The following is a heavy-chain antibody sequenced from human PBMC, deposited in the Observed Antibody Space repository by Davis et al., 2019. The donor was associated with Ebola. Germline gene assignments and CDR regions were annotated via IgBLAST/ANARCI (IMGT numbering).Heavy chain of an antibody. J-gene: IGHJ5*02. CDR3: ARDFIGFDP. CDR2: IYYSGST. CDR1: GGSISSYY. Sequence: MPSETLSLTCTVSGGSISSYYWSWIRQPPGKGLEWIGYIYYSGSTNYNPSLKSRVTISVDTSKNQFSLKLSSVTAADTAVYYCARDFIGFDPWGQGTLVTVSS. V-gene: IGHV4-59*01.